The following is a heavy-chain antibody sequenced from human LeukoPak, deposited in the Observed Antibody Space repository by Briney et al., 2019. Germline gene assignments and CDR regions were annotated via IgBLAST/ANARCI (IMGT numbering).Heavy chain of an antibody. CDR2: IYYSGST. D-gene: IGHD6-25*01. J-gene: IGHJ4*02. CDR1: GGSISSYY. V-gene: IGHV4-59*01. CDR3: ARSPTDWYSSGFPYYFDY. Sequence: SETLSLTCTVSGGSISSYYWSWIRQPPGKGLEWIGYIYYSGSTNYNPSLKSRVTISVDTSKNQFSLKLSSVTAADTAVYYCARSPTDWYSSGFPYYFDYWGQGTLVTVSS.